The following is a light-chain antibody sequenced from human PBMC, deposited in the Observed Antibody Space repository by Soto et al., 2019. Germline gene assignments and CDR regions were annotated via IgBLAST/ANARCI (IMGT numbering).Light chain of an antibody. V-gene: IGLV1-44*01. J-gene: IGLJ7*01. CDR1: SSNIEGNT. Sequence: QSALTQPPSLSGTPGQSVTISCSGSSSNIEGNTVHWYQHLPGTAPKLLIYIDHNRPSGIPDRFSGSKSGTSASLAISGLQSDDEADYYCATWDDDLSAAVFGGGTQLTVL. CDR2: IDH. CDR3: ATWDDDLSAAV.